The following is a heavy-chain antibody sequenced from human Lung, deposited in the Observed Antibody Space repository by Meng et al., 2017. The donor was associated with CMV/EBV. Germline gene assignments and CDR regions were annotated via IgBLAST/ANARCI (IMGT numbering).Heavy chain of an antibody. CDR1: GFTFSDAW. J-gene: IGHJ3*02. CDR3: TTDTRGGYSYDI. CDR2: IKSDTDGGTT. D-gene: IGHD3-10*01. Sequence: SCAASGFTFSDAWMTWVRQPPGKGLEWLGRIKSDTDGGTTDYAAPLKGRFTISRDDSKNTLFLQMNNLKTEDTAMYYCTTDTRGGYSYDIWGQGTLVTVSS. V-gene: IGHV3-15*01.